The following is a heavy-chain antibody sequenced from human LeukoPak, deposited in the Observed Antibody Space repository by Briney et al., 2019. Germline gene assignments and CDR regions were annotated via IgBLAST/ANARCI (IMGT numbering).Heavy chain of an antibody. CDR3: AREAYDTNFY. D-gene: IGHD4/OR15-4a*01. V-gene: IGHV1-69-2*01. Sequence: ASVKVSCKVSGYTFTDYYMHWVQQAPGKGLEWMGLVDPEVGETIYAEKFQGRVTITADTSTDTAYMELSSLRSEDTALYYCAREAYDTNFYWGQGTLVTVSS. CDR1: GYTFTDYY. CDR2: VDPEVGET. J-gene: IGHJ4*02.